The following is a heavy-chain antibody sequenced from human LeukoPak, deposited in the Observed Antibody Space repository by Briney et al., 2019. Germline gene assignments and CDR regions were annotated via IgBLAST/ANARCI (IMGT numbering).Heavy chain of an antibody. D-gene: IGHD3-10*01. V-gene: IGHV1-18*01. CDR1: GYTFTSYG. Sequence: ASVKVSCKASGYTFTSYGISWVRQAPGQGLEWMGWISAYNGNTNYAQKLQGRVTMTTDTSTSTAYMELRSLRSDDTAVYYCASDLWFGERGYFDYWGQGTLVTVSS. CDR3: ASDLWFGERGYFDY. J-gene: IGHJ4*02. CDR2: ISAYNGNT.